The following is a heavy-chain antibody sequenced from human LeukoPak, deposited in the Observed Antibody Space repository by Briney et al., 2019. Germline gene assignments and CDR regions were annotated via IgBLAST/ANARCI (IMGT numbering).Heavy chain of an antibody. CDR3: AKDIVAAPSGWFDP. V-gene: IGHV3-23*01. Sequence: HPGGSLRLSCAASGFTFSSYAMSWVRQAPGKGLEWVSAISGSGGSTYYADSVKGRFTISRDNSKNTLYLQMNSLRAEDTAVYYCAKDIVAAPSGWFDPRGQGTLVTVSS. D-gene: IGHD5-12*01. J-gene: IGHJ5*02. CDR2: ISGSGGST. CDR1: GFTFSSYA.